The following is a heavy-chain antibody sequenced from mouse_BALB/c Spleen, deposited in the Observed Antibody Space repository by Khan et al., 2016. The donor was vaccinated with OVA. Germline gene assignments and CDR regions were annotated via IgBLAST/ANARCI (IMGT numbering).Heavy chain of an antibody. J-gene: IGHJ3*01. D-gene: IGHD1-1*02. CDR2: INSGGNYT. CDR1: GFTFSTYG. CDR3: ARLAYYYNSEGFAY. V-gene: IGHV5-6*01. Sequence: EVELVESGGDLVKTGGSLKLSCAASGFTFSTYGMSWVRQTPDKRLEWVATINSGGNYTSYIDSVTGRFTISRDKAKKTQYLQMTSLRSEDTAMYYCARLAYYYNSEGFAYWGQGTLVTVSA.